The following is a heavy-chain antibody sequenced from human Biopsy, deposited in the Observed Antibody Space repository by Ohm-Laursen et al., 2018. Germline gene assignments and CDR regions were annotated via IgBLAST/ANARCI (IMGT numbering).Heavy chain of an antibody. D-gene: IGHD3-9*01. CDR1: GFIFSDYY. Sequence: GSLRLSCSASGFIFSDYYMSWIRQAPGKGLEWVSSITSSGASTDFADSVKGQFTISRDNSKNTLYLQMNSLRAEDTAVYYCAKVSPTILSSFDYWGQGTLVTVPS. V-gene: IGHV3-23*01. CDR2: ITSSGAST. CDR3: AKVSPTILSSFDY. J-gene: IGHJ4*02.